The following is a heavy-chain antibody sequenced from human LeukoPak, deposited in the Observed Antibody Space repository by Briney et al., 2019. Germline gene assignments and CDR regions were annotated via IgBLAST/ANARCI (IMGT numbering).Heavy chain of an antibody. J-gene: IGHJ4*02. CDR2: INPNSGGT. D-gene: IGHD3-22*01. CDR3: ARSRYYDSSGYYLPY. Sequence: ASVKVSCKASGYTFTGYYMHWVRQAPGQGLEWMGWINPNSGGTNYAQKFQGRVTMTRDTSISTAYMELSRLRSDDTAVYYCARSRYYDSSGYYLPYWGQGTLVTVSS. CDR1: GYTFTGYY. V-gene: IGHV1-2*02.